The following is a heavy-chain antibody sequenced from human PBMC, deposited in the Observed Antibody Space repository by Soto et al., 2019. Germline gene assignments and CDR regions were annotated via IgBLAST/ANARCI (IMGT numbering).Heavy chain of an antibody. CDR2: ITPYNGNT. J-gene: IGHJ4*02. CDR3: ARHTSLYFDY. Sequence: ASVKVSCKASNYTFITYGITWVRQAPGQGLEWVGWITPYNGNTNYGQNFQGRVTMTADTSTSTAYMELGILTTDDTAVYYCARHTSLYFDYFGQRTRVPFSS. D-gene: IGHD1-1*01. CDR1: NYTFITYG. V-gene: IGHV1-18*01.